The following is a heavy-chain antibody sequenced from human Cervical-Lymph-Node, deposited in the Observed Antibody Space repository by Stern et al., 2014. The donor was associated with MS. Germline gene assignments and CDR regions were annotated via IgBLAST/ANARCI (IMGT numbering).Heavy chain of an antibody. CDR2: IFPGGSDI. J-gene: IGHJ4*02. Sequence: VQLVQSGPEVKRPGASLKISCQASGYTFTSYWIGWVRQMPGQGLEWIVIIFPGGSDIRCSPSFQGQVTTSADKSSSTAYLQWNKLKASDTAIYYCARQRYFDYWGQGTLVTVSS. CDR3: ARQRYFDY. V-gene: IGHV5-51*01. CDR1: GYTFTSYW.